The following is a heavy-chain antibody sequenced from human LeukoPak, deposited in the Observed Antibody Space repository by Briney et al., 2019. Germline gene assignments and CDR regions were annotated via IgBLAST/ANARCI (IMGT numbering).Heavy chain of an antibody. Sequence: GGSLRLSCTASGFTFSSYGMHWVRQAPGRGLEWVSAIQYDGSIEYYADSVKGRFTISRDQSKNTLFLQVNSLRAEDTAVYYCAKGSGVVVVVAAIDYWGQGTLVTVSS. CDR3: AKGSGVVVVVAAIDY. CDR1: GFTFSSYG. V-gene: IGHV3-30*02. J-gene: IGHJ4*02. CDR2: IQYDGSIE. D-gene: IGHD2-15*01.